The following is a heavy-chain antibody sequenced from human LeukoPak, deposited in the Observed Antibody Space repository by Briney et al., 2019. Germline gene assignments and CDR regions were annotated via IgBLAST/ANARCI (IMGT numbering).Heavy chain of an antibody. Sequence: SQTLSLTCNVSGGSISSGDYYWSWIRQPPGKGLEWIGYIYYSGSTYYNPSLKSRVTISVDTSKNQLSLKLSSVTAADTAVYYCARILVVPAPYFDYWGQGTLVTVSS. CDR2: IYYSGST. CDR3: ARILVVPAPYFDY. D-gene: IGHD2-2*01. V-gene: IGHV4-30-4*08. CDR1: GGSISSGDYY. J-gene: IGHJ4*02.